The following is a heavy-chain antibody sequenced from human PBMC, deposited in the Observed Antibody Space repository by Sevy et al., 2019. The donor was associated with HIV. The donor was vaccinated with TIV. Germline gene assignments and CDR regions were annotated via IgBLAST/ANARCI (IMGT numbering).Heavy chain of an antibody. CDR2: IKSKTDGGTT. V-gene: IGHV3-15*01. J-gene: IGHJ4*02. Sequence: GGCLRLSCVASGFTFSNAWMSWVRQAPGKGLEWVGRIKSKTDGGTTDYAAPVKGRFTISRDDSKNTLYLQMNSLKTEDTAVYYCTTSDLGYCSSTSCPQIDYWGQGTLFTVSS. D-gene: IGHD2-2*01. CDR1: GFTFSNAW. CDR3: TTSDLGYCSSTSCPQIDY.